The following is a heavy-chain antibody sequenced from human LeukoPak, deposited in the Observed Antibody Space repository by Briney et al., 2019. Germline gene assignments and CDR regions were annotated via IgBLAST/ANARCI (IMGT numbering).Heavy chain of an antibody. CDR1: GGSISSYY. Sequence: SETLSLTCTVSGGSISSYYWSWIRQPPGKGLEWIGYIYYSGSTNYNPSLKSRVTISVDTSKNQFSLKLSSVTAADTAVYYCARGLRYSSSWARVSYYYYMDVWGKGTTVTVSS. CDR2: IYYSGST. J-gene: IGHJ6*03. V-gene: IGHV4-59*12. D-gene: IGHD6-13*01. CDR3: ARGLRYSSSWARVSYYYYMDV.